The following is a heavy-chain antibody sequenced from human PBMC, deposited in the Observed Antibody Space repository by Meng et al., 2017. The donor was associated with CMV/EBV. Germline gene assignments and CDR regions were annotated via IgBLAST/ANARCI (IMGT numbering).Heavy chain of an antibody. CDR3: ARDRGVVPAAMGRGYYYYYGMDV. J-gene: IGHJ6*02. V-gene: IGHV3-20*04. CDR1: GFTFDDYG. D-gene: IGHD2-2*01. Sequence: GGSLRLSCAASGFTFDDYGMSWVRQAPGKGLEWVSGINWNGGSTGYADSVKGRFTISRDNARNSLYLQMNSLRAEDTAVYYCARDRGVVPAAMGRGYYYYYGMDVWGQGTTVTVSS. CDR2: INWNGGST.